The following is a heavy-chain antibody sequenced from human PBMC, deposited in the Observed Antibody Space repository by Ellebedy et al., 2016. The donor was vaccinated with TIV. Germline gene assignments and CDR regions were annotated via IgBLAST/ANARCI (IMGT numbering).Heavy chain of an antibody. CDR2: IGTAGDT. CDR3: ARGGYSYGFWGKPIDY. CDR1: GFTFSSHD. J-gene: IGHJ4*02. V-gene: IGHV3-13*01. Sequence: GESLKISCAASGFTFSSHDMHWVRQATGKGLEWVSAIGTAGDTYYPGSVKGRFTISRENAKNSLYLQMNSLRAEDTAVYYCARGGYSYGFWGKPIDYWGQGTLVTVSS. D-gene: IGHD5-18*01.